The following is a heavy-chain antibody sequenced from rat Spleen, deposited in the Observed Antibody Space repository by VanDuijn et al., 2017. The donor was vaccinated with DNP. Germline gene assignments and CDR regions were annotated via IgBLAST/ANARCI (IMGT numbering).Heavy chain of an antibody. CDR1: GFNFNDYW. CDR2: INKDSSII. CDR3: VTRGDGYDNWFAY. Sequence: EVKLVESGGGLVQPGRSLKLSCAASGFNFNDYWMGWVRQTPGKGLEWIGEINKDSSIINYSPSLKDKFTISRDNAQNTLYLQMSKLGSDDKAIYYCVTRGDGYDNWFAYWGQGTLVTVSS. D-gene: IGHD1-4*01. V-gene: IGHV4-2*01. J-gene: IGHJ3*01.